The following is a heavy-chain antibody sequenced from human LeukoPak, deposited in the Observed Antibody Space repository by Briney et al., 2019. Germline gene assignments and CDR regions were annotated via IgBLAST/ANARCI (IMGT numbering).Heavy chain of an antibody. Sequence: GGSLRLSCAGSGLTTRDHAMHWVRQAPGKGLEWVSGIAWDGGRIGYADSVKGRFTVSRDNAKNSLYLRMDSLRGDDTALYYCTKDITPGGTDVWGKGTTVTVSS. CDR3: TKDITPGGTDV. D-gene: IGHD1-14*01. V-gene: IGHV3-9*02. CDR1: GLTTRDHA. J-gene: IGHJ6*04. CDR2: IAWDGGRI.